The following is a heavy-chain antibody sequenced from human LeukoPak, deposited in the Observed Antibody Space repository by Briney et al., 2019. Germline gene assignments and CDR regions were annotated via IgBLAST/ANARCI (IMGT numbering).Heavy chain of an antibody. CDR3: ARSPTTVTTLFDY. CDR2: TYYRSKWYN. Sequence: SQTLSLTCAISGDSFSSNSAAWHWIRQSPSRGLEWLGRTYYRSKWYNDYAVSVKSRITINPDTSKNQFSLQLNSVTPEDTAVYYCARSPTTVTTLFDYWGQGTLVTVSS. CDR1: GDSFSSNSAA. D-gene: IGHD4-17*01. J-gene: IGHJ4*02. V-gene: IGHV6-1*01.